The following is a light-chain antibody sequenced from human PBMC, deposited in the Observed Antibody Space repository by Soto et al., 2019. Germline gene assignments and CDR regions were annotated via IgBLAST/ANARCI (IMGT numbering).Light chain of an antibody. CDR1: SGDIGGYDY. J-gene: IGLJ1*01. Sequence: QSALTQPPSASGSPGQSVTISCTGTSGDIGGYDYVSWYQQHPGKAPKLMIYEVTKRPLGVPDRFSGSKSGNTASLTVSGLQAADEADYYCSSYAGSNNPYVFGTGTKLTVL. CDR2: EVT. CDR3: SSYAGSNNPYV. V-gene: IGLV2-8*01.